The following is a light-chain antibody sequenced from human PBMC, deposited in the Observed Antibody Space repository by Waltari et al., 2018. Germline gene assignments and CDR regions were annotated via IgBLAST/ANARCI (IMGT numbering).Light chain of an antibody. CDR3: QQYYSTPRT. CDR2: WAS. Sequence: SSQSVLYNSNNKNYLAWYQQKPGQPPKLLIYWASTRESGVPDRFSGSGSGTDFTLTISSLQAEDVAVYYCQQYYSTPRTFGQGTKVEIK. J-gene: IGKJ1*01. CDR1: QSVLYNSNNKNY. V-gene: IGKV4-1*01.